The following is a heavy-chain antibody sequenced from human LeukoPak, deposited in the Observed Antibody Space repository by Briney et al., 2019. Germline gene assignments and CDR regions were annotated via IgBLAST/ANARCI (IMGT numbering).Heavy chain of an antibody. V-gene: IGHV3-21*01. CDR1: GFTFNYFA. CDR3: ARDISTSSYDY. Sequence: GGSLRLSCAGSGFTFNYFAIHWVRQAPGKGLEWVSSISSTSGYIYYAASVKGRLTISRDNAKNSLFLQMSSLRAEDTAVYYCARDISTSSYDYWGQGTLVTVSS. D-gene: IGHD6-6*01. CDR2: ISSTSGYI. J-gene: IGHJ4*02.